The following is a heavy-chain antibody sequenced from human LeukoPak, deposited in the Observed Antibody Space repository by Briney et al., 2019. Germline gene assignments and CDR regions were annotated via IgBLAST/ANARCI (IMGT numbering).Heavy chain of an antibody. V-gene: IGHV3-21*01. D-gene: IGHD2-15*01. CDR3: ARRVDATRWFDP. J-gene: IGHJ5*02. Sequence: GGSLRLSCAASGFTFSSYSMNWVRQAPGKGLEWVSSISSSSSYIYYADSVKGRFTISRDNAKNTLYLQMNSLRDEDTAVYYCARRVDATRWFDPWGQGTLVTVSS. CDR1: GFTFSSYS. CDR2: ISSSSSYI.